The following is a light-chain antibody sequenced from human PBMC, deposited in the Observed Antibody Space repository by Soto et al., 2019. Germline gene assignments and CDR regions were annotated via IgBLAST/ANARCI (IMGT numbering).Light chain of an antibody. Sequence: EIVLTQSPGTLSLSPLDIATLSFMASQRVSSNYLAWYQQRPGQAPRLLIYGASSRATGIPDRFSGSGSGTDFTLTISRLEPEDFATYYCQHYNSYSEAFGQGTKVDIK. CDR3: QHYNSYSEA. CDR1: QRVSSNY. V-gene: IGKV3-20*01. J-gene: IGKJ1*01. CDR2: GAS.